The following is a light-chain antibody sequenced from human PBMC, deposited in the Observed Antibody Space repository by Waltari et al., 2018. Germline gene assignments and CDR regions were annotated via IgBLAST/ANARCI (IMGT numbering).Light chain of an antibody. J-gene: IGLJ3*02. Sequence: QSVLTRPPSASGTPGQRVTISCSGTSSNTGSNSVNWYQHLPGAAPQLLIYIDNQRPSGVPDRFSGSKSGSSATLAISGLQSEDEADYYCSSWDDSLKGPLFGGGTKLTVL. CDR3: SSWDDSLKGPL. CDR1: SSNTGSNS. V-gene: IGLV1-44*01. CDR2: IDN.